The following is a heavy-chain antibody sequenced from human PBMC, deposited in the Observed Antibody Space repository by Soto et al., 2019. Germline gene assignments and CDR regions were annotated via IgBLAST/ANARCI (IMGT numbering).Heavy chain of an antibody. J-gene: IGHJ2*01. CDR1: GGSFSGYY. Sequence: QVQLQQWGAGPLRPLETLSLTCGVSGGSFSGYYWAWIRQSPGKGLEWIGEINDRGSINYNPSLKSRVSISVDKSQNNYSRNLRSVTAADTAVYYCARESHDMLTGTPWVWYFDLWGRGTLVTVSS. D-gene: IGHD3-9*01. CDR3: ARESHDMLTGTPWVWYFDL. V-gene: IGHV4-34*01. CDR2: INDRGSI.